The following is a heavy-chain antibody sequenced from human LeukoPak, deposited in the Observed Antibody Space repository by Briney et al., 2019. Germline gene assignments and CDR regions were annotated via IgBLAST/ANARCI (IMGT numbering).Heavy chain of an antibody. CDR2: TYYRSKWYN. J-gene: IGHJ5*02. Sequence: SQTLSLTCAISGDSVSSNSAAWNWIRQSPSRVLEWLGRTYYRSKWYNDYAVSVKSRITINPDTSKNQFSLQLNSVTPEDTAVCYCARTFIVGASNNWFDPWGQGTLVTVSS. CDR3: ARTFIVGASNNWFDP. V-gene: IGHV6-1*01. D-gene: IGHD1-26*01. CDR1: GDSVSSNSAA.